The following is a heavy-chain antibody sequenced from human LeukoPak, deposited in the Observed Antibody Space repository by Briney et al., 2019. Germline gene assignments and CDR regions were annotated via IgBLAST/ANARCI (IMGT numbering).Heavy chain of an antibody. Sequence: ASVKVSCKASGYSFTGYYIHWVRQAPGQGLECMGWINPNSGGTNYAQKFQGRVTMTRDTSISTAYMELSRLRSDDTAVYYCARDFSFLELLDYWGQGTLVSVSS. CDR2: INPNSGGT. V-gene: IGHV1-2*02. CDR3: ARDFSFLELLDY. CDR1: GYSFTGYY. J-gene: IGHJ4*02. D-gene: IGHD1-7*01.